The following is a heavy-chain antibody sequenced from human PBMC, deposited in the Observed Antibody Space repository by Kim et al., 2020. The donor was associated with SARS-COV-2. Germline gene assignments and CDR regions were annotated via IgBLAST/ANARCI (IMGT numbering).Heavy chain of an antibody. CDR3: AFGGWSGD. J-gene: IGHJ4*02. V-gene: IGHV3-23*01. Sequence: GGSLRLSCAASGFTFSNFDMSWVRQAPGKGLEWVSGIQVGGHSRYYAESVKGRFTISRDDSKNTLFLQMNSLRAEDTAVYYCAFGGWSGDWGQGTLVTVSS. CDR2: IQVGGHSR. D-gene: IGHD3-3*01. CDR1: GFTFSNFD.